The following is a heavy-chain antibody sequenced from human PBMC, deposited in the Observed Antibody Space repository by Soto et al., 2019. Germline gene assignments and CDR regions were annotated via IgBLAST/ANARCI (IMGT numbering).Heavy chain of an antibody. CDR3: TTAVPMATDYYYGMDV. CDR2: IXSKXXGXXT. D-gene: IGHD5-18*01. Sequence: LRLSCAVSGFTFSNAWMSWVRQAPGKGLEWVGRIXSKXXGXXTXXXXXVXXXFTISRDDSKNTLYLQLNRLKVEDTAVYYCTTAVPMATDYYYGMDVWGQGTTVTVSS. V-gene: IGHV3-15*01. J-gene: IGHJ6*02. CDR1: GFTFSNAW.